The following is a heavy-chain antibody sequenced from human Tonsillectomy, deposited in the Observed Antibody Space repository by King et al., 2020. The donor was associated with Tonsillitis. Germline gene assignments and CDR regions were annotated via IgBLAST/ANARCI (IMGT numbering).Heavy chain of an antibody. CDR2: IDPSDSYT. CDR3: ARHSEYSYAEGY. CDR1: GYSFTSYW. D-gene: IGHD5-18*01. J-gene: IGHJ4*02. Sequence: VQLVESGAEVKKPGESLRISCTGSGYSFTSYWISWVRQMPGKGLEWMGRIDPSDSYTNYSPSFQGHVTISADKSISTAYLQWSSLKASDTAMYYCARHSEYSYAEGYWGQGTLVTVSS. V-gene: IGHV5-10-1*03.